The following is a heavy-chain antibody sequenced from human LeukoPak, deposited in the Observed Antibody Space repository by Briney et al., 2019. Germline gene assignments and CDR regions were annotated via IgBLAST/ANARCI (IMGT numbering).Heavy chain of an antibody. V-gene: IGHV3-23*01. J-gene: IGHJ4*02. CDR1: GFTFSSYA. D-gene: IGHD6-19*01. Sequence: PGGSLRLSCAAPGFTFSSYAMSWVRQAPGKGLEWVSAISGSGGSTYYADSVKGRFTISRDNSKNTLYLQMNSLRAEDTAVYYCAKDASGWYGENYFDYWGQGTLVTVSS. CDR2: ISGSGGST. CDR3: AKDASGWYGENYFDY.